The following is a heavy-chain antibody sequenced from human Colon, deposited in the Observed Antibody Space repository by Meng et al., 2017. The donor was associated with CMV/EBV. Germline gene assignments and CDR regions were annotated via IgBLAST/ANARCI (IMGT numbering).Heavy chain of an antibody. CDR1: GYTFTDYY. Sequence: ASVKVSCKASGYTFTDYYMHWVRQAPGQGPEWMGRINPNTGGANYEQKFQGRVTLTGDTSISTVYMELSRLRSDDTAVYYCAREGGYQSIGYYGMDVWGQGTTVTVSS. D-gene: IGHD2-15*01. CDR2: INPNTGGA. V-gene: IGHV1-2*02. J-gene: IGHJ6*02. CDR3: AREGGYQSIGYYGMDV.